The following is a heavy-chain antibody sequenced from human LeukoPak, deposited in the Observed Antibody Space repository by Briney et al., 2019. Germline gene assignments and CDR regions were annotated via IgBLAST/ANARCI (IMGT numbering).Heavy chain of an antibody. CDR1: GFTFSDYY. Sequence: PGGSLRLSCAASGFTFSDYYMSWIRQAPGKGLEWVSYISSSSSYTNYADPVKGRFTISRDNAKNSLYLQMNSLRAEDTAVYYCAGPLRYGSGWETTYDYWGQGTLVTVPS. CDR3: AGPLRYGSGWETTYDY. V-gene: IGHV3-11*06. CDR2: ISSSSSYT. D-gene: IGHD6-19*01. J-gene: IGHJ4*02.